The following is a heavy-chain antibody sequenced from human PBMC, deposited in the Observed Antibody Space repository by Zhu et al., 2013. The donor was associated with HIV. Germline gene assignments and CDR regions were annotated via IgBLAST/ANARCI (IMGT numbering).Heavy chain of an antibody. J-gene: IGHJ4*02. D-gene: IGHD2-15*01. Sequence: QVQLQESGSGLVKPSQTLSLTCTVSGGSISSGDYYWSWIRQPPGKGLEWIGYIYYSGSTYYNPSLKSRVTISVDTSKNQFSLKLSSVTAADTAVYYCASRYCSGGSCYSGFGYWGQGTLGHRLL. CDR3: ASRYCSGGSCYSGFGY. CDR1: GGSISSGDYY. V-gene: IGHV4-30-4*01. CDR2: IYYSGST.